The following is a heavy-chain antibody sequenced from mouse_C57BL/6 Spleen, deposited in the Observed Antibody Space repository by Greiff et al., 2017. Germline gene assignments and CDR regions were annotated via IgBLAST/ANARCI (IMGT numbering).Heavy chain of an antibody. CDR1: GFSLTSYA. CDR2: IWTGGGT. J-gene: IGHJ4*01. D-gene: IGHD1-1*01. V-gene: IGHV2-9-1*01. CDR3: ARNYYGSAGAMDY. Sequence: VQVVESGPGLVAPSQSLSITCTVSGFSLTSYAISWVRQPPGKGLEWLGVIWTGGGTNYNSALKSRLSISKDNSKSQVFLKMNSLQTDDTARYYCARNYYGSAGAMDYWGQGTSVTVSS.